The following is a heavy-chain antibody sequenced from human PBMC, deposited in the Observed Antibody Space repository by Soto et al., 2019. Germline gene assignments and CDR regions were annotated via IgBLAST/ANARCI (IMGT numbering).Heavy chain of an antibody. CDR1: GVTFSSET. J-gene: IGHJ4*02. CDR3: ATELGENPASPFDA. CDR2: IIPLFGTA. V-gene: IGHV1-69*01. Sequence: QVQLVQSGADVKKPGSSVKVSCQASGVTFSSETLGWVRQAPGQGLGRVGGIIPLFGTASYAQKFQGRVTITADESTSTVYMELSSLRSDDTAVYFCATELGENPASPFDAWGQGTLVTVSS. D-gene: IGHD3-10*01.